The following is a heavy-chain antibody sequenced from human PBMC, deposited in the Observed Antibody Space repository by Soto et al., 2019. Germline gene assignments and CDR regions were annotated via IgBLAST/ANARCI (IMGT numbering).Heavy chain of an antibody. Sequence: SETLSLTCAAYCGSFSGYYWSWIRQPPGKGLEWIGEINHSGSTNYNPSLKSRVTISVDTSKNQFSLKLSSVTAADTAVYYCARATDYVWGSYRYPYYYYGTDVWGQGTTVTVSS. V-gene: IGHV4-34*01. CDR3: ARATDYVWGSYRYPYYYYGTDV. CDR2: INHSGST. D-gene: IGHD3-16*02. CDR1: CGSFSGYY. J-gene: IGHJ6*02.